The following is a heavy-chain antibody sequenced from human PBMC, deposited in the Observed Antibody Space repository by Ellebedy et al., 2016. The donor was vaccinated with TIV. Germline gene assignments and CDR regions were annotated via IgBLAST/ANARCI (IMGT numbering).Heavy chain of an antibody. CDR3: ARVPKTSWYYFDY. CDR1: GFSFDEYG. CDR2: IEWNGDTT. J-gene: IGHJ4*02. V-gene: IGHV3-20*04. D-gene: IGHD2-2*01. Sequence: GGSLRLSCAVSGFSFDEYGLAWVRQAPGKGLEWVTGIEWNGDTTGSAGSVKGRFIVSRDKGKNSLFLQMKILSAEDTALYFCARVPKTSWYYFDYWGQGTLVTVSS.